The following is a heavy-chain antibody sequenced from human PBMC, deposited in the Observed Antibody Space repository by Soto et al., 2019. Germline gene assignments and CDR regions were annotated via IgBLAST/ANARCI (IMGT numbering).Heavy chain of an antibody. D-gene: IGHD6-19*01. CDR2: ISWNSGSI. Sequence: PGGSLRLSCAASGFTFDDYAMHWVRQAPGKGLEWVSGISWNSGSIGYADSVKGRFTISRDNAKNSLYLQMNSLRAEDTALYYCAKDGGVGIAVAGTAFDIWGQGTMVTVSS. J-gene: IGHJ3*02. CDR1: GFTFDDYA. V-gene: IGHV3-9*01. CDR3: AKDGGVGIAVAGTAFDI.